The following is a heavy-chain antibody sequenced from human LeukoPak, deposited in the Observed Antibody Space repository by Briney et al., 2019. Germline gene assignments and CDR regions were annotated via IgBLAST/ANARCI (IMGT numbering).Heavy chain of an antibody. D-gene: IGHD6-13*01. CDR1: GFTVSSNS. V-gene: IGHV3-53*01. CDR3: ARSEWAAAGSDY. Sequence: GGSLRLSCAASGFTVSSNSMSWVRQAPGKGLEWVSVIYSGGSTYYADSVKGRFTISRDNSKNTLYLQMNSLRAEDTAVYYCARSEWAAAGSDYWGQGTLVTVSS. J-gene: IGHJ4*02. CDR2: IYSGGST.